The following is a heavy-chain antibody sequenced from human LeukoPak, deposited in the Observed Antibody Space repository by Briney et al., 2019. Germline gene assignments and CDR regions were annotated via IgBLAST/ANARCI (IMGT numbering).Heavy chain of an antibody. CDR1: GGSISSSSYY. V-gene: IGHV3-21*01. CDR2: ISSSSSYI. D-gene: IGHD1-26*01. Sequence: PSETLSLTCTVSGGSISSSSYYWGWVRQAPGKGLEWVSSISSSSSYIYYADSVKGRFTISRDNAKNSLYLQMNSLRAEDTAVYYCARAIVGAKVDAFDIWGQGTMVTVSS. CDR3: ARAIVGAKVDAFDI. J-gene: IGHJ3*02.